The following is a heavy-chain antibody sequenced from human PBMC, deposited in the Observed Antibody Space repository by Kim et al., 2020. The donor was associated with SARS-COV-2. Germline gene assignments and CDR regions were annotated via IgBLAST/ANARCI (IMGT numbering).Heavy chain of an antibody. J-gene: IGHJ4*03. D-gene: IGHD2-21*01. Sequence: SETLSLTCTVSGGSFSSYYWSWIRQPPGKGLEWLAYIYYSGSTNYNPSPQSRVTISVGTSKNKSPLMLRSVTAADTAGYYCARDTLRCCGGGAGSFDCW. CDR1: GGSFSSYY. CDR2: IYYSGST. CDR3: ARDTLRCCGGGAGSFDC. V-gene: IGHV4-59*12.